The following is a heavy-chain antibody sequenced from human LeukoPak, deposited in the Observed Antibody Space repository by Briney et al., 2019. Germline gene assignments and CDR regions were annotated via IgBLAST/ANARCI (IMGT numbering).Heavy chain of an antibody. CDR1: GYTFTGYY. CDR2: INPNSGGT. V-gene: IGHV1-2*02. CDR3: ARDGVWFGDPGSSYFDY. D-gene: IGHD3-10*01. Sequence: ASVKVSCKASGYTFTGYYMHWVRQAPGQGLEWMGWINPNSGGTNYAQKFQGRVTMTRDTSISTAYMELSRLRSDDTAVYYFARDGVWFGDPGSSYFDYWGQGTLVNVSS. J-gene: IGHJ4*02.